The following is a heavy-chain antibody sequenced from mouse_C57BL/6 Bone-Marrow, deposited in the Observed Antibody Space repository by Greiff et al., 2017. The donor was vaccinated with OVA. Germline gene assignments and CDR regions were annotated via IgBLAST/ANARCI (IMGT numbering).Heavy chain of an antibody. Sequence: EVKLMESGGGLVKPGGSLKLSCAASGFTFSSYAMSWVRQTPEKRLEWVATISDGGSYTYYPENVKGRFTISRDNAKNNLYLQMSHLKSEDTAMYYCARERVCYDYDGGFAYWGQGTLVTVSA. CDR2: ISDGGSYT. CDR1: GFTFSSYA. D-gene: IGHD2-4*01. CDR3: ARERVCYDYDGGFAY. V-gene: IGHV5-4*01. J-gene: IGHJ3*01.